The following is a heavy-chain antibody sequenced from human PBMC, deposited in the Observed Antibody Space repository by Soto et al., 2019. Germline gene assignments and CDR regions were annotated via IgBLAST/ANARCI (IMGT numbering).Heavy chain of an antibody. Sequence: GXSVKVSCKSSGDTFNSYGITWVRQAPGQGLECMGGIIPKFGITNYAQKFQGRVTITADESTSTAYMELSSLRSEDTAVYYCAREGDNWFDHWAQGNLVTVSS. J-gene: IGHJ5*02. CDR3: AREGDNWFDH. CDR1: GDTFNSYG. CDR2: IIPKFGIT. V-gene: IGHV1-69*13.